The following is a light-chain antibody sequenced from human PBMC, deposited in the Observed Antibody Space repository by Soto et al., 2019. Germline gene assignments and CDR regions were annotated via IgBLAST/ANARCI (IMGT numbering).Light chain of an antibody. CDR1: QSVSSY. CDR2: DAS. Sequence: EIVLTQSPATLSLSPGERATLSCRASQSVSSYLAWYQQKPGQSPRLLIYDASNRATGIPARFSGSGSGIDFTLTISSLEPEDFAVYYCQQRSSWLTFGGGTKVEIK. V-gene: IGKV3-11*01. CDR3: QQRSSWLT. J-gene: IGKJ4*01.